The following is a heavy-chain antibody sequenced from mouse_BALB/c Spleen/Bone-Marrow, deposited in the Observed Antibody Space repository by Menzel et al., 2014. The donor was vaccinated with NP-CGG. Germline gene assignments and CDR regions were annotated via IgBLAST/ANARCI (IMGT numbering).Heavy chain of an antibody. D-gene: IGHD1-1*01. V-gene: IGHV2-9*02. Sequence: VMLVESGPGLVAPSQSLSITCTVSGFSLTSYGVHWVRQPPGKGLEWLGVIWAGGSTNYNSALMSRLSISKDNSKSXVFLKMNSLQTDDTAMYYCARDYYGSLYAMDYWGKGTSVTVSS. CDR3: ARDYYGSLYAMDY. J-gene: IGHJ4*01. CDR1: GFSLTSYG. CDR2: IWAGGST.